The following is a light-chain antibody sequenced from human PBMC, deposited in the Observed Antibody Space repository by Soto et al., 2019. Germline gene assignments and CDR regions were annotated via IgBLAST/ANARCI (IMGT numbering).Light chain of an antibody. J-gene: IGKJ4*01. V-gene: IGKV1-27*01. CDR2: AAS. CDR3: QKYNSAPLT. CDR1: QDIGVY. Sequence: DIQMTQSPSSLSACLGDRVTITCRASQDIGVYLAWFQQKPGKVPKLLIYAASTLQSGVPSRFSGSGSGTDFTLTISSLQPEDFATYYCQKYNSAPLTFGGGTKVEIK.